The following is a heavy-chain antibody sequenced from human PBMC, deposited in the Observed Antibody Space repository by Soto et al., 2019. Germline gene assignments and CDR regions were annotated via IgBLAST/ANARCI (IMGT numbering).Heavy chain of an antibody. CDR3: GRYCTNTKCRGGYYLDL. V-gene: IGHV1-69*01. CDR1: GDSFTNYA. J-gene: IGHJ5*02. CDR2: IILALGTP. Sequence: QVLLVQSGAEMKQPGSSVSVSCKASGDSFTNYAFTRVRQAPGQGPEWLGWIILALGTPHYSQRFQGRLTITADESSSTVYMELGSLRLDDTAVYYCGRYCTNTKCRGGYYLDLWGQGTLLTVSS. D-gene: IGHD2-8*01.